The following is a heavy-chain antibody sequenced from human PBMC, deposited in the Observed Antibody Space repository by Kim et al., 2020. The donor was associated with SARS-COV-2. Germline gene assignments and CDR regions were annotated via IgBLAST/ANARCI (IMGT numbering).Heavy chain of an antibody. Sequence: GGSLRLSCAASGFTFNRHGMHWVRQAPGKGLEWVAVIWPDGSEKYYGDSVKGRFTFSRDNSKNMLFLQMNSLRAEDTAVYYCARERPIPEGRTVGDFDYWGQGTLVIVSS. CDR2: IWPDGSEK. D-gene: IGHD2-2*02. J-gene: IGHJ4*02. CDR3: ARERPIPEGRTVGDFDY. V-gene: IGHV3-33*01. CDR1: GFTFNRHG.